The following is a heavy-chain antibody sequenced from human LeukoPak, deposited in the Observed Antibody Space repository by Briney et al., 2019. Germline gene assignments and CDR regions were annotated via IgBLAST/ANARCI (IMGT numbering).Heavy chain of an antibody. J-gene: IGHJ4*02. CDR1: GGTFSTYA. D-gene: IGHD1-1*01. CDR2: IIPILATA. CDR3: ARGFHPQLQVHRY. Sequence: ASVKVSCTASGGTFSTYAINWVRQAPGQGLEWMGGIIPILATANYAQKFQGRVTITADESTSTVYMELSSLTSDDTAVYYCARGFHPQLQVHRYWGQGTLVTVSS. V-gene: IGHV1-69*13.